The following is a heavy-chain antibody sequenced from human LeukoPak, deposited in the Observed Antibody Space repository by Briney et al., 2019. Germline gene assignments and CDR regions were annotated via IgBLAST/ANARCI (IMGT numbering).Heavy chain of an antibody. D-gene: IGHD3-3*01. CDR1: GGSISSYY. J-gene: IGHJ6*03. CDR2: IYYSGST. CDR3: ARALSDFWSGSYYYYYMDV. V-gene: IGHV4-59*01. Sequence: PSETLSLTCTVSGGSISSYYWSWIRQPPGKGLEWIGYIYYSGSTNYNPSLKSRVTISVDTSKNQFSLKLSSVTAADTAVYYCARALSDFWSGSYYYYYMDVRGKGTTVTVSS.